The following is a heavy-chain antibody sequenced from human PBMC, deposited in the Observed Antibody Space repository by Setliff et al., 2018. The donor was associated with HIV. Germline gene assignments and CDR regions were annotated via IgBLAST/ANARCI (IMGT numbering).Heavy chain of an antibody. CDR3: ARGGPAATTHNRFDP. CDR2: IYSSGRT. V-gene: IGHV4-4*07. Sequence: SETLSLTCTVSGGSISNYYWSWIRQPAEKGLEWIGRIYSSGRTNYNPSLKGRFTISRDNAQNSLYLQMDSLSADDTGVYYCARGGPAATTHNRFDPWGQGTLVTVSS. CDR1: GGSISNYY. J-gene: IGHJ5*02. D-gene: IGHD2-2*01.